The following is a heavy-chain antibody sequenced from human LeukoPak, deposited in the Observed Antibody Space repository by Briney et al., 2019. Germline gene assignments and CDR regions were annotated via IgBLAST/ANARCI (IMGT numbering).Heavy chain of an antibody. CDR1: GYTLTELS. V-gene: IGHV1-24*01. D-gene: IGHD3-10*01. CDR2: FDPEDGET. CDR3: ARWDYGSGSYLDAFDI. Sequence: ASVKVSCKVSGYTLTELSMHWVRQAPGKGLEWMGGFDPEDGETIYAQKFQGRVTMTEDTSTDTAYMELSSLRSEDTAVYYCARWDYGSGSYLDAFDIWGQGTMVTVSS. J-gene: IGHJ3*02.